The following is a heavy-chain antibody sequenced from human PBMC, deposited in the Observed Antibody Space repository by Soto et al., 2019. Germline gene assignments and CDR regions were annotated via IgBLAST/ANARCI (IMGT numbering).Heavy chain of an antibody. V-gene: IGHV3-21*02. Sequence: EVQLVESGGGLVKPGGSLRLSCAASGFTFGRYIMNWVRQAPGRGLEWVSSINSGSNDIHYADSVKGRFTISRDNAKNSLYLQRISLRAEDTAVYYCAKRLWFGEFLQPPDYYMDVWGKGTTVTVSS. D-gene: IGHD3-10*01. J-gene: IGHJ6*03. CDR1: GFTFGRYI. CDR3: AKRLWFGEFLQPPDYYMDV. CDR2: INSGSNDI.